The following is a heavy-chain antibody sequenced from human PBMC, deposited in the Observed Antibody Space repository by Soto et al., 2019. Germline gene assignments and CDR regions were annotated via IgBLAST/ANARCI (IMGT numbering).Heavy chain of an antibody. D-gene: IGHD3-10*01. V-gene: IGHV4-31*03. Sequence: LTCTVSGGSISSGGYYWSWIRQHPGKGLEWIGYIYYSGSTYYNPSLKSRVTISVDTSKNQFSLKLSSVTAADTAVYYCARVSLVRGVTRERYYFDYWGQGTLVTVSS. CDR2: IYYSGST. CDR3: ARVSLVRGVTRERYYFDY. CDR1: GGSISSGGYY. J-gene: IGHJ4*02.